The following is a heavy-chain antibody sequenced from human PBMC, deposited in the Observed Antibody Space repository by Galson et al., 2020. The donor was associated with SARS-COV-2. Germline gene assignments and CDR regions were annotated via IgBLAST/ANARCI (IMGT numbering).Heavy chain of an antibody. Sequence: GESLKISCKGSGYTFMSHWISWVCQMPGKGLEWMGRIDPSDSYSNYSPSFQGHVTISADKSISTAYLQWSSLKASDTAIYYCARHASSFHPYFDSWGQGTLGTVSS. CDR1: GYTFMSHW. CDR3: ARHASSFHPYFDS. J-gene: IGHJ4*02. CDR2: IDPSDSYS. V-gene: IGHV5-10-1*01. D-gene: IGHD3-16*01.